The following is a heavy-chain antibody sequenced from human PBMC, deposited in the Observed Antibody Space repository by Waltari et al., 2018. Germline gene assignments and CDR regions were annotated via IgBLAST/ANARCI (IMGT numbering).Heavy chain of an antibody. V-gene: IGHV3-30-3*01. J-gene: IGHJ4*02. D-gene: IGHD6-13*01. Sequence: SYAMHWVRQAPGKGLEWVAVISYDGSNKYYADSVKGRFTISRDNSKNTLYLQMNSLRAEDTAVYYCASPGGIAAARPKNYFDYWGQGTLVTVSS. CDR1: SYA. CDR2: ISYDGSNK. CDR3: ASPGGIAAARPKNYFDY.